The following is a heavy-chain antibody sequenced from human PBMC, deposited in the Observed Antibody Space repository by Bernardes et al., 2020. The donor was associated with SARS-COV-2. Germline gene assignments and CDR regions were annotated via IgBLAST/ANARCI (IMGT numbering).Heavy chain of an antibody. D-gene: IGHD3-10*01. CDR3: ARGGGLLWFRELLEV. J-gene: IGHJ4*02. Sequence: GGSLRLSCAASGFTFSSYEMNWVRQAPGKGLEWVSYISSSGSTIYYADSVKGRFTISRDNAKNSLYLQMNSLRAEDTAVYYCARGGGLLWFRELLEVWGQGTLVTVSS. CDR1: GFTFSSYE. V-gene: IGHV3-48*03. CDR2: ISSSGSTI.